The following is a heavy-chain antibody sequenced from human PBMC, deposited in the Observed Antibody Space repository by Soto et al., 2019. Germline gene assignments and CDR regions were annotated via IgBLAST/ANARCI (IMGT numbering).Heavy chain of an antibody. J-gene: IGHJ6*02. V-gene: IGHV3-23*01. D-gene: IGHD3-9*01. CDR2: ISGSGGST. CDR1: GFTFSSYA. Sequence: GGSLRLSCAASGFTFSSYAMSWVRQAPGKGLEWVSAISGSGGSTYYADSVKGRFTISRDNSKNTLYLQMNSLRAEDTAVYYCARDPSHYDILTGYYNYYGMDVWVQGTTVTVSS. CDR3: ARDPSHYDILTGYYNYYGMDV.